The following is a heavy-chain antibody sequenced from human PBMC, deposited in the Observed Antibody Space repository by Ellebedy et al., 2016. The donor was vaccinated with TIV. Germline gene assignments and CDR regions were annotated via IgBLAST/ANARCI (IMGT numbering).Heavy chain of an antibody. Sequence: GESLKISCAASGFTFGNHNMNWVRQAPGKGLEWIAYISSSHSPIYYADSVKGRFTFSRDNAENSLHLQMNSLRVEDTAVYYCARRMGRGVKGKFPLDVWGQGTTVIVSS. CDR1: GFTFGNHN. V-gene: IGHV3-48*01. CDR2: ISSSHSPI. CDR3: ARRMGRGVKGKFPLDV. D-gene: IGHD3-10*01. J-gene: IGHJ6*02.